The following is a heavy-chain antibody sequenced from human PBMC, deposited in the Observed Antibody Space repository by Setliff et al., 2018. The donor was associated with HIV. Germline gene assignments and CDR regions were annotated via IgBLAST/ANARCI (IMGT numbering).Heavy chain of an antibody. CDR3: ARGRLSWSPDF. CDR2: IIPIFGTA. J-gene: IGHJ4*02. Sequence: SVKVSCKASGGTFSSYTFSWVRQAPGQGLEWMGGIIPIFGTAHYAQKFQGRVTITADDSTSTAYMELSSLRSEDTSVYYCARGRLSWSPDFWGQGTLVTVSS. CDR1: GGTFSSYT. V-gene: IGHV1-69*13.